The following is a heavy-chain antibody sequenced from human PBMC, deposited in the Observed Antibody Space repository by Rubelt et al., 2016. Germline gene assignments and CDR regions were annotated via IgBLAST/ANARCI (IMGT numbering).Heavy chain of an antibody. CDR3: ARSPLLRR. Sequence: QVQLQQWGAGLLKPSETLSLTCAVYGGSFSGYYWSWIRQPPGKGLEWIREINHSGSTNYNPSLKSRVTISVDTSKNQFSLKLSSVTAADTAVYYCARSPLLRRWGQGTLVTVSS. V-gene: IGHV4-34*01. CDR1: GGSFSGYY. CDR2: INHSGST. J-gene: IGHJ4*02.